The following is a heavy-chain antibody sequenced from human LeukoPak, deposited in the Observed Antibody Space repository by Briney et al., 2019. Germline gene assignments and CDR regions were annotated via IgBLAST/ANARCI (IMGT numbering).Heavy chain of an antibody. D-gene: IGHD1-26*01. CDR2: IRSKAYGGTT. V-gene: IGHV3-49*04. CDR3: TRPRGADWYFDL. Sequence: PGGSLRLSCTASGFTFGDYAMSWVRQAPGKGLEWVGFIRSKAYGGTTEYAASVKGRFTISRDDSKSIAYLQMNSPKTEDTAVYYCTRPRGADWYFDLWGRGTLVTVSS. CDR1: GFTFGDYA. J-gene: IGHJ2*01.